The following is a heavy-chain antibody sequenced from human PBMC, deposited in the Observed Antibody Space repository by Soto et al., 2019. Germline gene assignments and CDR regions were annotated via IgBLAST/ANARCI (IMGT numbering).Heavy chain of an antibody. D-gene: IGHD5-12*01. V-gene: IGHV3-48*01. Sequence: EVQLVESGGGLIQPGGSLRLSCAASGFTCSRYAMNWVRQAPGKGLEWVSYINHDSGTIYYADSVKGRFTISRDNANNLLSLQMNSLRAEDTAVYYSARDRGYTGYDFAYCGQGTLVTVSS. CDR1: GFTCSRYA. J-gene: IGHJ4*02. CDR2: INHDSGTI. CDR3: ARDRGYTGYDFAY.